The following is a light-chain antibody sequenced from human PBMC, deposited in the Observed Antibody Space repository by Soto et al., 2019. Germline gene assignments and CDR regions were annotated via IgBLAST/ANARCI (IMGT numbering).Light chain of an antibody. J-gene: IGKJ4*01. CDR3: HRYNSFPLT. CDR2: GAS. CDR1: QNIDMY. V-gene: IGKV1-39*01. Sequence: DIHMTQSPSSLSASVGDTVTITCRASQNIDMYLNWYQQKPGKAPRVLISGASNLQSGVPPRFSGSGSGTDFTLTIRSMQSEDFASYFCHRYNSFPLTFGGGTKVDIK.